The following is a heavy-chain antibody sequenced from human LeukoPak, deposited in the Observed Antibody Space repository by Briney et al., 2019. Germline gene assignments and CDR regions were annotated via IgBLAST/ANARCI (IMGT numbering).Heavy chain of an antibody. CDR3: AKAKYSYAPFDY. CDR2: IGYGGGSK. Sequence: PGGSLRLSCAASGFTFSNYAMSWVRQAPGKGLERVSAIGYGGGSKYYADSVKGRFTISRDNSKNVLYLQMNSLRAEDTAVYYCAKAKYSYAPFDYWGQGTLVTVSS. J-gene: IGHJ4*02. CDR1: GFTFSNYA. D-gene: IGHD5-18*01. V-gene: IGHV3-23*01.